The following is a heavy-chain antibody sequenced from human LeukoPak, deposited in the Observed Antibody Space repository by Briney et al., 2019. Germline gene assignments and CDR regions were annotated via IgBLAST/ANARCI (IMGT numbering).Heavy chain of an antibody. CDR1: GGTFSSYA. CDR3: ARGRRVAAAGVFDY. CDR2: IIPIFGTA. J-gene: IGHJ4*02. Sequence: GASVKVSCKASGGTFSSYAISWVRQAPGQGLEWMGGIIPIFGTANYAKKFQGRVTITADESTSTAYMELSSLRSEDTAVYYCARGRRVAAAGVFDYWGQGTLVTVSS. D-gene: IGHD6-13*01. V-gene: IGHV1-69*13.